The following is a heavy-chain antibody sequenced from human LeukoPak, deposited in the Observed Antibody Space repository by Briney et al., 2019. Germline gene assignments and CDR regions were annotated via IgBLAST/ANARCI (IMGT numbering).Heavy chain of an antibody. CDR2: VDTDGSST. J-gene: IGHJ4*02. D-gene: IGHD3-10*01. V-gene: IGHV3-74*01. CDR1: GFTFDDYG. CDR3: ARVGGSSDFDY. Sequence: HPGGSLRLSCAASGFTFDDYGMSWVRQAPGKGLVWVSLVDTDGSSTPYADSVKGRFTISRDNAKNTSYLQMNSLRAEDTAVYYCARVGGSSDFDYWGQGTLVTVSS.